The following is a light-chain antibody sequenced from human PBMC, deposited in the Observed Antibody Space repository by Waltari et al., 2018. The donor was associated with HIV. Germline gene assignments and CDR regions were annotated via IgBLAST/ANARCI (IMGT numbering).Light chain of an antibody. V-gene: IGKV1-39*01. CDR3: QQSYSFPYT. Sequence: DIQMTQSPSSLSASVGDRVTITCRASQSISSYLNWYQQKPGKAPKLLIYAASSLQSGVPSRFSGSGSGTDFTLTISSLQPEDSATYYCQQSYSFPYTFGQGTKLDIK. J-gene: IGKJ2*01. CDR2: AAS. CDR1: QSISSY.